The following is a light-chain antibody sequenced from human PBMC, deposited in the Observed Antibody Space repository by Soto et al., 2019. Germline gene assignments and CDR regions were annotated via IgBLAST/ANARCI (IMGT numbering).Light chain of an antibody. J-gene: IGKJ1*01. V-gene: IGKV3-20*01. CDR2: GAS. CDR3: QKYGSSPPWT. Sequence: EIVLTQSPGTLSLSPGERATLSCRASQSVSSNYLIWYQQKPGQGPRLLIYGASSRATGIPDRFSGSGSGTDFTLTISRLEPEDFAVYYCQKYGSSPPWTFGQGTKVEI. CDR1: QSVSSNY.